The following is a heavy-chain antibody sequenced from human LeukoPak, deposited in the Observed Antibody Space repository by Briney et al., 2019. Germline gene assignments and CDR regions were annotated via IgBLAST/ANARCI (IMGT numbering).Heavy chain of an antibody. CDR3: TRGDYVSHFDY. D-gene: IGHD4-17*01. J-gene: IGHJ4*02. Sequence: GGSLRLSCAASGFTFSNAWMSWVRPAPGKGLEWVGRIKSKTDGGTTDYAAPVKGRFTISRDDSKNTLYLQMNSLKTEDTAVYYCTRGDYVSHFDYWGQGTLVTVSS. CDR2: IKSKTDGGTT. CDR1: GFTFSNAW. V-gene: IGHV3-15*01.